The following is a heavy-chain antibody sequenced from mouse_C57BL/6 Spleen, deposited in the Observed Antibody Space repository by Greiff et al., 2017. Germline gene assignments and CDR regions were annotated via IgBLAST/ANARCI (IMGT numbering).Heavy chain of an antibody. Sequence: VKLQESGAELVMPGASVKLSCKASGYTFTSYWMHWVKQRPGQGLEWIGEIDPSDSYTNYNQKFKGKYTLTVDKSSSTAYMQLSSLTSEDSAVYYCARGLLLRGTWYFDVWGTGTTVTVSS. D-gene: IGHD1-1*01. CDR2: IDPSDSYT. CDR3: ARGLLLRGTWYFDV. CDR1: GYTFTSYW. V-gene: IGHV1-69*01. J-gene: IGHJ1*03.